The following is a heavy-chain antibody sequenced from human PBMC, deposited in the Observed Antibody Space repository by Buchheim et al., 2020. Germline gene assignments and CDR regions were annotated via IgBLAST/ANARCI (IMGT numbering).Heavy chain of an antibody. CDR3: FSDLGEW. J-gene: IGHJ3*01. CDR2: IRSKTNGATA. V-gene: IGHV3-15*01. D-gene: IGHD1-26*01. CDR1: ASTISHAW. Sequence: EVQLVESGGGLVKPGGSLRLSCAASASTISHAWMSWVRQVPGKELEWLGLIRSKTNGATAEYAAPVKGRFSISRDDSERMLYLQMNGLKSEDTAVYYCFSDLGEWGGQGT.